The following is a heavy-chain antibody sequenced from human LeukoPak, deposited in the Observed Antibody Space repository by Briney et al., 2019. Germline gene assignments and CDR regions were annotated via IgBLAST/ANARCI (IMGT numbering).Heavy chain of an antibody. J-gene: IGHJ3*02. Sequence: GGSLRLSCAASGFTFSSLGMNWVRQAPGKGLEWVSYISNSGTIYYADSVKGRFTISRDNVKNSLNLQMNSLRAEDTAVYYCARDNRGYDIWGQGTTVTVSS. D-gene: IGHD3-10*01. CDR2: ISNSGTI. V-gene: IGHV3-48*01. CDR3: ARDNRGYDI. CDR1: GFTFSSLG.